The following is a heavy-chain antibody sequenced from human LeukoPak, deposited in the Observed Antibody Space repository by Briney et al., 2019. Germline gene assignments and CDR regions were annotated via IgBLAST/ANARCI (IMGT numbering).Heavy chain of an antibody. CDR2: IIPIFGTA. CDR3: ARGPPYDSSGYYFLPLSD. CDR1: GYTFTSYA. Sequence: GASVKVSCKASGYTFTSYAISWVRQAPGQGLEWMGGIIPIFGTASYAQKFQGRVTITADESTSTAYMELSSLRSEDTAVYYCARGPPYDSSGYYFLPLSDWGQGTLVTVSS. J-gene: IGHJ4*02. V-gene: IGHV1-69*13. D-gene: IGHD3-22*01.